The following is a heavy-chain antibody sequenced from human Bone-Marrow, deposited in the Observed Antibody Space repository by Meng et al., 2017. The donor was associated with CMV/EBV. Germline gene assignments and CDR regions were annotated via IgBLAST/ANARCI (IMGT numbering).Heavy chain of an antibody. D-gene: IGHD3-10*01. Sequence: ASVKVSCKASGYTFTSYDINWVRRATGQGLEWMGWMNPTSGNTGYAQNFQGRVTITRNTSISTAYMELSSLRSEDTAVYYCASADLITMEPIGCWGHGTIVTVSS. CDR2: MNPTSGNT. CDR3: ASADLITMEPIGC. CDR1: GYTFTSYD. V-gene: IGHV1-8*03. J-gene: IGHJ3*01.